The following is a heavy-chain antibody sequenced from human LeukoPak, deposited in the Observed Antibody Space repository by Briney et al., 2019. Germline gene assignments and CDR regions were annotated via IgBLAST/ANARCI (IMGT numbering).Heavy chain of an antibody. CDR1: GFSLSTSGVG. CDR3: AHNRVVVEFDY. Sequence: SGPTLVKPTQTLALTCTFSGFSLSTSGVGVGWIRQPPGKALEWLALIYWNDDKRYSPSLKSRLTITKDTSKNQVVLTMTNMDPVETATYYWAHNRVVVEFDYWGQGTLVTVSS. CDR2: IYWNDDK. J-gene: IGHJ4*02. D-gene: IGHD3-22*01. V-gene: IGHV2-5*01.